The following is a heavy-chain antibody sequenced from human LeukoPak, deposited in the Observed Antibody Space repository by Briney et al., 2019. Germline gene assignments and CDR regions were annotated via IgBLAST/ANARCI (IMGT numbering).Heavy chain of an antibody. CDR1: GGSISSGGYY. CDR2: IYYSGST. J-gene: IGHJ5*02. V-gene: IGHV4-31*03. D-gene: IGHD3-9*01. CDR3: ARDGSYYDILTGYYWNWFDP. Sequence: PSETLSLTCTVSGGSISSGGYYWSWIRQHPGKGLEWIGYIYYSGSTYYNPSLKSRVTISVDTSKNQFSLKLSFVTAADTAVYYCARDGSYYDILTGYYWNWFDPWGQGTLVTVSS.